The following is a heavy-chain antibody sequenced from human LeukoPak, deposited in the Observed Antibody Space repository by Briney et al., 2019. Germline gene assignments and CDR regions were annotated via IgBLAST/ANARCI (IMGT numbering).Heavy chain of an antibody. D-gene: IGHD3-10*01. CDR2: INHSGST. Sequence: SETLSLTCAVYGGSFSGYYWSWIRQPPGKGLEWIGEINHSGSTNYNPSLKSRVTISVDTSKNQFSLKLSSVTAADTAVYYCARGTIWFGEFGYWGQGTLDTVSS. J-gene: IGHJ4*02. CDR3: ARGTIWFGEFGY. CDR1: GGSFSGYY. V-gene: IGHV4-34*01.